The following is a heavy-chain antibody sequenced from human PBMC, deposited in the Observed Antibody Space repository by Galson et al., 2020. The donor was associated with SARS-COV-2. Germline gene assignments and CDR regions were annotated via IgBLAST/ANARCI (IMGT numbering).Heavy chain of an antibody. D-gene: IGHD3-3*01. Sequence: SLKISCAASGFTFDDYAMHWVRQAPGKGLEWVSGISWNSGSIGYADSVKGRFTISRDNAKNSLYLQMNSLRAEDTALYYCAKIPLTYYDFWSGSSEAFDIWGQGTMVTVSS. CDR2: ISWNSGSI. V-gene: IGHV3-9*01. CDR1: GFTFDDYA. J-gene: IGHJ3*02. CDR3: AKIPLTYYDFWSGSSEAFDI.